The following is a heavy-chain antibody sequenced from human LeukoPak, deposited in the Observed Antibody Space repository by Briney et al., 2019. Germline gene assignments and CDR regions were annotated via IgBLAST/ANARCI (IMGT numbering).Heavy chain of an antibody. J-gene: IGHJ4*02. D-gene: IGHD3-10*01. Sequence: KTSETLSLTCTVSGGSISSGGYYWSWIRQPPGKGLEWIGYIYHSGSTYYNPSLKSRVTISVDTSKNQFSLKLSSVTAADTAVYYCARAPRLGGLLDYWGQGTLVTVSS. CDR1: GGSISSGGYY. CDR3: ARAPRLGGLLDY. V-gene: IGHV4-30-2*01. CDR2: IYHSGST.